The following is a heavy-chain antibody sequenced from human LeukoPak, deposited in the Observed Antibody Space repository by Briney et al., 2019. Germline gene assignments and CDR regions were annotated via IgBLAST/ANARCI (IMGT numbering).Heavy chain of an antibody. CDR2: IYHSGST. Sequence: SETLSLTCTVSGYSISSGYYWGWIRQPPGKGLEWIGSIYHSGSTYYNPSLKSRVTISVDTSKDQFSLKLSSVTAADTAVYYCAREEAAAVVNWFDPWGQGTLVTVSS. D-gene: IGHD6-13*01. J-gene: IGHJ5*02. CDR1: GYSISSGYY. CDR3: AREEAAAVVNWFDP. V-gene: IGHV4-38-2*02.